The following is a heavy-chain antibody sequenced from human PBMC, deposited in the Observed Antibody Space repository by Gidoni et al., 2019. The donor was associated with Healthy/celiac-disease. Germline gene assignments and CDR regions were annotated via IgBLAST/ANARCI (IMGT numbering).Heavy chain of an antibody. CDR1: GYTFTGYY. V-gene: IGHV1-2*02. D-gene: IGHD5-18*01. CDR3: AREIRGYTYGHFDY. J-gene: IGHJ4*02. CDR2: INPKSGGT. Sequence: QVQLVQSGAEVKKPGASVKVSCKASGYTFTGYYMDWGRQAPGQGLEWMGWINPKSGGTNYAQKFQGRVTMTRDTSISTAYMELTRLRSDDTAVYYCAREIRGYTYGHFDYWGQGTLVTVSS.